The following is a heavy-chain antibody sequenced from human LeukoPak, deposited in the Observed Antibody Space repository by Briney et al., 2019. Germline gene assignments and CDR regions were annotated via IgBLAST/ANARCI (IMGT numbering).Heavy chain of an antibody. Sequence: GGSLRLSCAASGFTVSSNYRSWVRQAPGKGLEWVSVIYSGGSTYYADSVKGRFTISRDNSKNTLYLQMNSLRAEDTAVYYCARGRYDTIFGVVINYYYYGMDVWGQGTTVTVSS. V-gene: IGHV3-66*02. CDR3: ARGRYDTIFGVVINYYYYGMDV. CDR1: GFTVSSNY. J-gene: IGHJ6*02. CDR2: IYSGGST. D-gene: IGHD3-3*01.